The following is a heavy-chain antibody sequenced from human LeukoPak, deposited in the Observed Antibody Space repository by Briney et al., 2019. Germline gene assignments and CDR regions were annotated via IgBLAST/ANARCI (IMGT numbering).Heavy chain of an antibody. CDR3: GRGGYGAKVGYYGY. J-gene: IGHJ4*02. V-gene: IGHV3-7*04. Sequence: GGSLRLSCAASGFCFSSYWMGWVRRAPGKGLEWVANIKQDGSEKHYVDSVKGRFTISRENAKNSQYLQMNSLSEEEPAVYYCGRGGYGAKVGYYGYWGQGTLVTVSS. CDR2: IKQDGSEK. D-gene: IGHD4-17*01. CDR1: GFCFSSYW.